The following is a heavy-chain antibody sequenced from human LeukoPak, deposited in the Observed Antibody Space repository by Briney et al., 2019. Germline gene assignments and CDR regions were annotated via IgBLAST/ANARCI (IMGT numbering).Heavy chain of an antibody. CDR2: IKQDGSEK. Sequence: GGSLRLSCAASGFTFSSYWMSWVRQAPGKGLEWVANIKQDGSEKYYVDSVKGRFTISRDNAKNSLYLQMNSLRAEDTAVYYCARVLAMTRWDFDYWGQGTLVTVSS. J-gene: IGHJ4*02. CDR3: ARVLAMTRWDFDY. D-gene: IGHD2-2*01. V-gene: IGHV3-7*01. CDR1: GFTFSSYW.